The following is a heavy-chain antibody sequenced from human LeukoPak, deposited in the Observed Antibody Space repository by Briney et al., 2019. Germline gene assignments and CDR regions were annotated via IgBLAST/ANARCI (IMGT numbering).Heavy chain of an antibody. J-gene: IGHJ3*02. V-gene: IGHV4-39*01. CDR3: ARRVGAFDI. CDR1: GGSISRSSYY. CDR2: IYYSGST. Sequence: PSETLSLTCTVSGGSISRSSYYWGWIRQPPGKGLEWIGSIYYSGSTFYNPSLKSRVTISVDTSKTQFSLKLSSVTAADTAVYYCARRVGAFDIWGQGTMVTVSS.